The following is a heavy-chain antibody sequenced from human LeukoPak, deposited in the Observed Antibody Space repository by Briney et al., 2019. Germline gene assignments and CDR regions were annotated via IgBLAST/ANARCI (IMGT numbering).Heavy chain of an antibody. CDR2: IYSGGST. D-gene: IGHD5-12*01. V-gene: IGHV3-53*01. CDR3: ARDQSGSWSMDV. CDR1: GFTVSSNY. J-gene: IGHJ6*02. Sequence: GGSLRLSCAASGFTVSSNYMSWVRQAPGKGLEWVSVIYSGGSTYYADSVKGRFTISRDNSKNTLYLQMNSLRAEDTAVYYCARDQSGSWSMDVWGQGTTVTVSS.